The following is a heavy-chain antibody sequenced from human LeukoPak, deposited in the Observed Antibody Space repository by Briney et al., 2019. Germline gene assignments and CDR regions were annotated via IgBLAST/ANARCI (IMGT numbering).Heavy chain of an antibody. CDR3: AKKGYCSSTSCYNLNWFDP. CDR2: ISGSGGST. D-gene: IGHD2-2*01. V-gene: IGHV3-23*01. CDR1: GFTFSSYA. J-gene: IGHJ5*02. Sequence: GGSLRLSCAASGFTFSSYAMSWVRQAPGKGLEWVSAISGSGGSTYYADSVKGRFTISRDNSKNTLYLQMNSLRAEDTAVYYCAKKGYCSSTSCYNLNWFDPWGQGTLVTVPS.